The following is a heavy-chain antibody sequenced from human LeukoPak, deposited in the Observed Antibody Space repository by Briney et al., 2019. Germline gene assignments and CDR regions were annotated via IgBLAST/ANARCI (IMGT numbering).Heavy chain of an antibody. V-gene: IGHV7-4-1*02. CDR3: ARQYSSSWLVETYYFDY. CDR1: GGTFSSYA. Sequence: ASVKVSCKASGGTFSSYAISWVRQAPGQGLEWMGWINTNTGNPTYAQGFTGRFVFSLDTSVSTAYLQISSLKAEDTAVYYCARQYSSSWLVETYYFDYWGQGTLVTVSS. D-gene: IGHD6-13*01. CDR2: INTNTGNP. J-gene: IGHJ4*02.